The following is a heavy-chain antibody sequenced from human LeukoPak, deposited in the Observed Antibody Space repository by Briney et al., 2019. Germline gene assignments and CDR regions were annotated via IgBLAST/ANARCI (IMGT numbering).Heavy chain of an antibody. Sequence: GGSLRLSCVASGLSISGQWMNWVRQAPGQGLEWVANIKHDGSEEYYVDSAKGRFTVSRDDGRNSVSLQMNSVRAEDTAVYYCGYTNNFYHWGQGTLVVVSS. D-gene: IGHD3-16*02. CDR3: GYTNNFYH. CDR2: IKHDGSEE. V-gene: IGHV3-7*01. CDR1: GLSISGQW. J-gene: IGHJ4*02.